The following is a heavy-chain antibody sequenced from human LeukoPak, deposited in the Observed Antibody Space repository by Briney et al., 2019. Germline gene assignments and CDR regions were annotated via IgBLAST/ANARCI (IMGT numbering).Heavy chain of an antibody. CDR2: IYYSGST. Sequence: PSETLSLTCTLSVGSIISQYWSWIRQPPGRGLVWIVYIYYSGSTNYSPSLKSRVTISVNTSKNQSSLKLSSVTAADTAVDYCARPIGGRYFDWAYWGQGTLVTVSS. J-gene: IGHJ4*02. CDR1: VGSIISQY. CDR3: ARPIGGRYFDWAY. D-gene: IGHD3-9*01. V-gene: IGHV4-59*08.